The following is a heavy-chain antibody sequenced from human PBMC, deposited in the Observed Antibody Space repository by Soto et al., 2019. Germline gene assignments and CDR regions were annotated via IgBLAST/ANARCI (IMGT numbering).Heavy chain of an antibody. D-gene: IGHD1-26*01. Sequence: ASVKVSFKASGYTFTSYDINWVRQATGQGLEWMGWMNPNSGNTGYAQKFQGRVTMTRNTSISTAYMELSSLRSEDTAVYYCARVQGALIYYGMDVWGQGTTVTVSS. CDR2: MNPNSGNT. V-gene: IGHV1-8*01. J-gene: IGHJ6*02. CDR3: ARVQGALIYYGMDV. CDR1: GYTFTSYD.